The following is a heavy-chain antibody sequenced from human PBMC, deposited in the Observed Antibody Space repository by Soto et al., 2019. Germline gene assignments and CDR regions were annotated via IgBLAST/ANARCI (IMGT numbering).Heavy chain of an antibody. CDR3: TRANWYSEY. CDR1: GGSISNHY. D-gene: IGHD7-27*01. V-gene: IGHV4-59*11. Sequence: QVQLQESGPGLVKPSETLSLTCTVSGGSISNHYWSWIQPPPGKGLEWIGYIYYNGNTNYNPSLKSRVTMSVDTSKNQISLKLSSVTAADTAVYYCTRANWYSEYWGQGTLVTVSS. J-gene: IGHJ4*02. CDR2: IYYNGNT.